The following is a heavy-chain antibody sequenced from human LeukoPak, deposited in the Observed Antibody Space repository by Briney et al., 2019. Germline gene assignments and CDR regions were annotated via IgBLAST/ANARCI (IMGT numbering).Heavy chain of an antibody. CDR1: GFTFNNYG. CDR2: SRNKASSYTT. V-gene: IGHV3-72*01. D-gene: IGHD2-21*01. CDR3: TRGGAISPYYNGMDV. J-gene: IGHJ6*02. Sequence: GKSLRLSCAASGFTFNNYGMHWVRQAPGKGLEWVGRSRNKASSYTTEYAASVKGRFSISRDGSTDLLYLQMNSLKVEDTAVYYCTRGGAISPYYNGMDVWGQGTTVTVSS.